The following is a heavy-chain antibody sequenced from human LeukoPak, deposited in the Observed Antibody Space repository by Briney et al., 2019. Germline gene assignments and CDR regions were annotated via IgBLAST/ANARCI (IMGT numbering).Heavy chain of an antibody. Sequence: ASVKVSCKVSGYTLTELSMHWVRQAPGKGLEWMRGFDPEDGETIYAQKFQGRVTMTEDTSTDTAYMELSSLRSEDTAVYYCAGSPGIAVAGSFDYWGQGTLVTVSS. V-gene: IGHV1-24*01. CDR1: GYTLTELS. CDR3: AGSPGIAVAGSFDY. D-gene: IGHD6-19*01. J-gene: IGHJ4*02. CDR2: FDPEDGET.